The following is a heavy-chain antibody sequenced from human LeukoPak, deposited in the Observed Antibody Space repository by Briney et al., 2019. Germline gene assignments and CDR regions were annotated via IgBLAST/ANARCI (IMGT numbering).Heavy chain of an antibody. D-gene: IGHD3-10*01. Sequence: SETLSLTCTVSGGSISSYYWSWIRQPPGKGLEWIGYIYYSGSTNYNPSLKRRVTISVDTSKNQFSLKLSSVTAADTAVYYCARVSYYGSGSYPRERFFDYWGQGTLVTVSS. J-gene: IGHJ4*02. CDR2: IYYSGST. CDR3: ARVSYYGSGSYPRERFFDY. V-gene: IGHV4-59*01. CDR1: GGSISSYY.